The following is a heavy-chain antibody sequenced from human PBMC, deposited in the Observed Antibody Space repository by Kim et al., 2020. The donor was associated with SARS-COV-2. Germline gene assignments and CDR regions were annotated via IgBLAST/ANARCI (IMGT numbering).Heavy chain of an antibody. CDR2: IIPIFGTA. D-gene: IGHD5-18*01. J-gene: IGHJ6*02. V-gene: IGHV1-69*13. CDR3: ARGGYSYGYTEINSDYYYGMDV. CDR1: GGTFSSYA. Sequence: SVKVSCKASGGTFSSYAISWVRQAPGQGLEWMGGIIPIFGTANYAQKFQGRVTITADESTSTAYMELSSLRSEDTAVYYCARGGYSYGYTEINSDYYYGMDVWGQGTTVTVSS.